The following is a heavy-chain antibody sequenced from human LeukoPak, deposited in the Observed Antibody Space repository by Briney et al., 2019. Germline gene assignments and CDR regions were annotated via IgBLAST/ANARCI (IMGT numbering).Heavy chain of an antibody. D-gene: IGHD4-17*01. J-gene: IGHJ4*02. CDR1: GGTFSSYE. CDR2: VSSTGQTI. CDR3: ARPDQPDYGGSFGY. V-gene: IGHV3-48*03. Sequence: SCKASGGTFSSYEMHWVRQAPGKGLEWVAYVSSTGQTIYYADSAKGRFTISRDNAKNSLYLQMNSLRAEDTAVYYCARPDQPDYGGSFGYWGQGTLVTVSS.